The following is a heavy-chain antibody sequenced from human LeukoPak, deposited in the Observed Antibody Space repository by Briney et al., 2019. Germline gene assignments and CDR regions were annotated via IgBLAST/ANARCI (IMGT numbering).Heavy chain of an antibody. J-gene: IGHJ4*02. Sequence: GASVKVSCKASGYTFTTYGISWVRQAPGQGLEWMGWISAYNGNTNYAQKLQGRVTMTTDTSTSTAYMELRSLRSDDTAVYYCARAVSDFWSGYYYYFDYWGQGTLVTVSS. D-gene: IGHD3-3*01. CDR3: ARAVSDFWSGYYYYFDY. CDR1: GYTFTTYG. CDR2: ISAYNGNT. V-gene: IGHV1-18*01.